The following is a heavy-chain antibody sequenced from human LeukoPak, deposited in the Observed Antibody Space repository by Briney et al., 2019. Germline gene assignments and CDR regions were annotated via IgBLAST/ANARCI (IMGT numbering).Heavy chain of an antibody. CDR3: AAPSLNDILTGPSGAFDI. Sequence: GASVKVSCKASGFTFSSSAVQWARQARGQGLEWIGWIIVGSGNTNYAQKFQERVTITRDMSTSTAYMELSSLRSEDTAVYYCAAPSLNDILTGPSGAFDIWGQGTMVTVSS. CDR1: GFTFSSSA. J-gene: IGHJ3*02. CDR2: IIVGSGNT. D-gene: IGHD3-9*01. V-gene: IGHV1-58*01.